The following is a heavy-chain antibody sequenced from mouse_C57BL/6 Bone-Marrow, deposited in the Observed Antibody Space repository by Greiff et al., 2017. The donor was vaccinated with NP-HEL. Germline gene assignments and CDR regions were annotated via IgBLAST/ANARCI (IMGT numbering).Heavy chain of an antibody. CDR2: LYPGSGST. CDR1: GYTFTSYW. J-gene: IGHJ1*03. Sequence: VQLQQPGAELVKPGASVKMSCKASGYTFTSYWITWVKQRPGQGLEWIGDLYPGSGSTNYNEKFKSKATLTVDTSSSTAYMQLSSLTSEDSAVYYCASYYYGSSFYWYFDVWGTGTTVTVSS. D-gene: IGHD1-1*01. CDR3: ASYYYGSSFYWYFDV. V-gene: IGHV1-55*01.